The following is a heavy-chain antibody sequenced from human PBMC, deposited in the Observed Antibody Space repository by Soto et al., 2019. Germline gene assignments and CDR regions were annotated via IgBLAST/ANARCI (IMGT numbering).Heavy chain of an antibody. CDR3: AHRHDLGGFDI. V-gene: IGHV2-5*01. D-gene: IGHD2-15*01. CDR1: GFSLNTRAVG. CDR2: INWNDDE. Sequence: QITLKESGPTLVKPTQTLTLTCTFSGFSLNTRAVGVGWIRQAPGKALEWLALINWNDDERYSPSLKDRLTITNDTSKNHVVLTMTNIGPVDTATYYCAHRHDLGGFDIWGQGTAVTFSS. J-gene: IGHJ3*02.